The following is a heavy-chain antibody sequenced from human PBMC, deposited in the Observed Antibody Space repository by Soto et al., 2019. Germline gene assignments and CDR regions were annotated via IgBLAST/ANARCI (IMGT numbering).Heavy chain of an antibody. J-gene: IGHJ4*01. CDR1: GFTFTSDS. CDR3: ARGAALAGKLDL. V-gene: IGHV3-21*06. D-gene: IGHD6-19*01. Sequence: GGSLRVSCEASGFTFTSDSMTWVRQAPGKGLEWVSSISSHGRDIFYADSVKGRFTISRDNAKDSLHLQMNSLTGEDSAVYYCARGAALAGKLDLWGQEPWSPSPQ. CDR2: ISSHGRDI.